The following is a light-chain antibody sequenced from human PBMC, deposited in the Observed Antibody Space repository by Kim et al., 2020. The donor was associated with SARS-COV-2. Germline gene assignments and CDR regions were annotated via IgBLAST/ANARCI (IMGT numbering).Light chain of an antibody. CDR2: KDN. Sequence: SYELTQPSSVSVSPGQTARITCSGDVLAKKYARWFQQKPGQAPVLVIYKDNERPSGIPERFSGSSSGTTVTFTISGAQVEDDADYYCYSAVDNNWV. CDR1: VLAKKY. J-gene: IGLJ3*02. CDR3: YSAVDNNWV. V-gene: IGLV3-27*01.